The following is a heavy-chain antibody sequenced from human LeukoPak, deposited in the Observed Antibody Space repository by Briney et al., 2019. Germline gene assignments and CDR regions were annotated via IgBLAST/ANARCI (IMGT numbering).Heavy chain of an antibody. CDR1: GASISSRSCY. D-gene: IGHD3-22*01. V-gene: IGHV4-39*01. CDR2: MYYSGST. Sequence: KPSETLSLTCTVSGASISSRSCYWGWIRQSPGKGLEWIGNMYYSGSTHYSPSLNSRVTISRQTSKNQVSLKLSSVTAADSAVYYCARLEDSGGYRFDYWGQGALVTVSS. J-gene: IGHJ4*02. CDR3: ARLEDSGGYRFDY.